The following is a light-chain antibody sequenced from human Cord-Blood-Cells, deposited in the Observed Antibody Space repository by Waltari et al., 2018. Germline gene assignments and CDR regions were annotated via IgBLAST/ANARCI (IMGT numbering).Light chain of an antibody. J-gene: IGKJ2*01. V-gene: IGKV1-5*01. Sequence: DIQMTQSPSTLSASVGDRVTITCRASQSISSWLAWYQQKPGKAPKLLIYDASSLESGVPSMFSGSGSGTEFTLTISSLQPDDFATYYCQQYNSYSFGQGTKLEIK. CDR3: QQYNSYS. CDR1: QSISSW. CDR2: DAS.